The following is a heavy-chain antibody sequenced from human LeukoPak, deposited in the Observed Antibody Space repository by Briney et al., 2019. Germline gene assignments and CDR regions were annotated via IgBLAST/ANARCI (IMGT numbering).Heavy chain of an antibody. CDR1: GGSISSGDYY. CDR3: ARDRRTTVTTPTVWYFDY. CDR2: IYYSGST. D-gene: IGHD4-17*01. J-gene: IGHJ4*02. Sequence: PSETLSLTCTVSGGSISSGDYYWSWIRQPPGKGLEWIGYIYYSGSTYYSPSLKSRVTMSVDTSKSQFSLKLSSVTAADTAVYYCARDRRTTVTTPTVWYFDYWGQGTLVTVSS. V-gene: IGHV4-30-4*01.